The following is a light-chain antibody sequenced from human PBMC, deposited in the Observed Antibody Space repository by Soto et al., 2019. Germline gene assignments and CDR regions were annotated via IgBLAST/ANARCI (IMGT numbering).Light chain of an antibody. CDR1: QTIYSH. Sequence: DIQMTQSPSSLSASVGDRVTITCRASQTIYSHLNWYQQKPGKAPKLLIHTASSLQSGVPSRFSGSGSGTDFTLTISSLQPEDFATYYCQQSYSTPRTFGPGTKVDI. CDR3: QQSYSTPRT. CDR2: TAS. V-gene: IGKV1-39*01. J-gene: IGKJ3*01.